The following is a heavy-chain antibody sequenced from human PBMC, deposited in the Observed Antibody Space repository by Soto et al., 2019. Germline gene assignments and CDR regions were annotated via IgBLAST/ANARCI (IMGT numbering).Heavy chain of an antibody. J-gene: IGHJ6*02. CDR1: GYSFTSYW. CDR3: ARHGVVGATSGSYYYYGMDV. Sequence: GGSLKISCKGSGYSFTSYWISWVRQMPGKGLEWMGRIDPSDSYTNYSPSFQGHVTISADKSISTAYLQWSSLKASDTAMYYCARHGVVGATSGSYYYYGMDVWGQGTTVTVSS. V-gene: IGHV5-10-1*01. D-gene: IGHD1-26*01. CDR2: IDPSDSYT.